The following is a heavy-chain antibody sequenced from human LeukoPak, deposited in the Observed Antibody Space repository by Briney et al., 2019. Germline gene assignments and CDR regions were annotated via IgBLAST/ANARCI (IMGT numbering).Heavy chain of an antibody. J-gene: IGHJ4*02. CDR2: ISGSGGST. CDR1: GFTFSSYA. D-gene: IGHD3-22*01. CDR3: AKDGGYYYDSSGYS. V-gene: IGHV3-23*01. Sequence: GGSLRLSCAASGFTFSSYAVSWVRQAPGKGLEWVSAISGSGGSTYYADSVKGRFTISRDNSKNTLYLQMNSLRAEDTAVYYCAKDGGYYYDSSGYSWGQGTLVTVSS.